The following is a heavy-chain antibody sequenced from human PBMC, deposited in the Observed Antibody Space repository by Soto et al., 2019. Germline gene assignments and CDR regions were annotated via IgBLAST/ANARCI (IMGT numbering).Heavy chain of an antibody. CDR2: ISGYNANT. CDR1: GYSFTRYG. J-gene: IGHJ6*01. CDR3: ARMGAVPYYYYGLEV. D-gene: IGHD3-16*01. Sequence: QVQLVQSGAEVKKPGASVKVSCKASGYSFTRYGISWVRQAPGQGLEWMGWISGYNANTNYPENLQGRVTMTTDTSTSTAYMEVRKLISDDTAVYYCARMGAVPYYYYGLEVWGQGTKVTVSS. V-gene: IGHV1-18*01.